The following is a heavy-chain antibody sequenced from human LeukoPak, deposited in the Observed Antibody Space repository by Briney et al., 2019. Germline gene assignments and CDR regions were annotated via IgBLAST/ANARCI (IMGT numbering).Heavy chain of an antibody. CDR3: ARVDDFWSGHYYYGMDV. D-gene: IGHD3-3*01. V-gene: IGHV4-59*01. J-gene: IGHJ6*02. CDR1: GGSISSCY. Sequence: PSETLSLTCTVSGGSISSCYWSWIRQPPGKGLEWIGYIYYSGSTNYNPSLKSRVTISVDTSKNQFSLKLSSVTAADTAVYYCARVDDFWSGHYYYGMDVWGQGTTVTVSS. CDR2: IYYSGST.